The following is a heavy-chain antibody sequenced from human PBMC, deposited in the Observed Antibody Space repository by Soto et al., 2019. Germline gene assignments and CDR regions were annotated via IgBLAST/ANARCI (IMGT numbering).Heavy chain of an antibody. Sequence: QVQLVQSGAEVKKPGASVKVSCKASGYTFTSYAMHWVRQAPGQRLEWMGWINAGNGNTKYSQEFQGRVTITRDTSASTAYMELSSLRSEDTAVYYCARDVVDIVVVPAAMGHAFDIWGQGTMVTVSS. V-gene: IGHV1-3*01. CDR2: INAGNGNT. J-gene: IGHJ3*02. CDR3: ARDVVDIVVVPAAMGHAFDI. D-gene: IGHD2-2*01. CDR1: GYTFTSYA.